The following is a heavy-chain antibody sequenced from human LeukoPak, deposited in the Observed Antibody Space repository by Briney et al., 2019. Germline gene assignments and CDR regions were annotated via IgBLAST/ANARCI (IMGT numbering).Heavy chain of an antibody. CDR1: GFTFSSYG. Sequence: GGSLRLSCAASGFTFSSYGMSWVRQAPGKGLEWVSAISGSGGSTYYADSVKGRFTISRDNSKNTLYLQMNSLRAEDTAVYYCAKGHGAYCGGDCYSQADYWGQGTLVTVSS. CDR2: ISGSGGST. V-gene: IGHV3-23*01. J-gene: IGHJ4*02. D-gene: IGHD2-21*02. CDR3: AKGHGAYCGGDCYSQADY.